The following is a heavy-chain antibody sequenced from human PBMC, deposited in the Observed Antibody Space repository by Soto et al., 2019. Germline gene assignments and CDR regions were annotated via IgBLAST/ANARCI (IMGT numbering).Heavy chain of an antibody. D-gene: IGHD6-13*01. CDR3: ARHIIGSSSWYEVDYYYGVDV. Sequence: PSETLSLTCTVSGGSISSSSYYWGWIRQPPGKGLEWIGSTYYSGSTYYNPSLKSRVTISVDTSKNQFSLKLSSVTAADTAVYYCARHIIGSSSWYEVDYYYGVDVWGQGTTVTVSS. J-gene: IGHJ6*02. V-gene: IGHV4-39*01. CDR2: TYYSGST. CDR1: GGSISSSSYY.